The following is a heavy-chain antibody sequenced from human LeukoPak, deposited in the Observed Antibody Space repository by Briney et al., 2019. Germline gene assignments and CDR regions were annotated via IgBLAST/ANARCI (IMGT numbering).Heavy chain of an antibody. D-gene: IGHD1-26*01. V-gene: IGHV1-2*02. CDR3: AREGSTVNFQH. CDR1: GYTFTSYG. Sequence: GASVKVSCKASGYTFTSYGISWVRQAPGQGLEWMGWINPNSGGTNYAQKFQGRVTMTRDTSISTAYMELSRLTSDDTAVYYCAREGSTVNFQHWGQGTLVTVSS. J-gene: IGHJ1*01. CDR2: INPNSGGT.